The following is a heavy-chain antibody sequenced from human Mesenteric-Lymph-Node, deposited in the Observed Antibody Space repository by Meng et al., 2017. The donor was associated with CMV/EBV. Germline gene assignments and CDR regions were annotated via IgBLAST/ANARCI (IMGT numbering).Heavy chain of an antibody. CDR3: TRGYSTSFY. CDR1: GGSIVNTNW. J-gene: IGHJ4*02. CDR2: IYQSGAT. V-gene: IGHV4-4*02. Sequence: LPSAVCGGSIVNTNWWSWVRQSPGQGLQWIGEIYQSGATEYSPSLKGRVTIEVDKSKNQCSLNLTSVTAADTAIYYCTRGYSTSFYWGQGALVTVSS. D-gene: IGHD2-8*01.